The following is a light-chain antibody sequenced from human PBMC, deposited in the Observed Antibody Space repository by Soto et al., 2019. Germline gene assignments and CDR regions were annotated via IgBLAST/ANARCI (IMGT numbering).Light chain of an antibody. J-gene: IGKJ5*01. V-gene: IGKV3-11*01. CDR2: DAS. CDR1: QSVENY. CDR3: QQRKYWPPIT. Sequence: VLTQSPATLSLSPGERATLSCRASQSVENYLAWYQQKPGQAPRLLIYDASNRATGIPARFSGSGSGTDFTLTISSLEPEDFAVYYCQQRKYWPPITFGQGTRLEIK.